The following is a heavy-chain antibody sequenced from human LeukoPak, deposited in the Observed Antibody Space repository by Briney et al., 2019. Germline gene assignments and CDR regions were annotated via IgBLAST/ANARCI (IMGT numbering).Heavy chain of an antibody. CDR3: ARDFVEDFWSGYLSPSDRARAAFDI. V-gene: IGHV3-74*01. J-gene: IGHJ3*02. CDR2: INTDGSST. CDR1: GFTFSNFW. D-gene: IGHD3-3*01. Sequence: PGGSLRLSCAASGFTFSNFWMGWVRQAPGKGLVWVSRINTDGSSTSYADSVKGRFTISRDNAKNTLYLQMNSLRAEDTAVYYCARDFVEDFWSGYLSPSDRARAAFDIWGQGTMVTVSS.